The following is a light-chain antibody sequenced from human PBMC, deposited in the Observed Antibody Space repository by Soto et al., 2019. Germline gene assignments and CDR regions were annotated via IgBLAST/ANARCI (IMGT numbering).Light chain of an antibody. CDR1: RSVLYSSNTKNY. CDR3: QQYYSTPYT. CDR2: WAS. Sequence: DIVMTQSPDSLAVSLGGRATINCKSSRSVLYSSNTKNYLAWYQQKQGQPPKLLIYWASTRESGVPDRFSGTGSGTDFTLTISSLQAEDVAVYYCQQYYSTPYTFGQGTKLEIK. V-gene: IGKV4-1*01. J-gene: IGKJ2*01.